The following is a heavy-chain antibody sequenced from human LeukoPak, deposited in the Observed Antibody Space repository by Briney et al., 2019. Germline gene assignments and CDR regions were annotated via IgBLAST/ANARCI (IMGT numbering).Heavy chain of an antibody. CDR2: ISSNGGST. D-gene: IGHD1-26*01. J-gene: IGHJ4*02. CDR3: ARDQEDSGSYYDPRFDY. V-gene: IGHV3-64*01. Sequence: PRGSLRLSCAASGFTFSSYAMHWVRQAPGKGLEYVSPISSNGGSTYYANSVKGRFTISRDNSKNTLYLQMGSLRAEDMAVYYCARDQEDSGSYYDPRFDYWGQGTLVSVS. CDR1: GFTFSSYA.